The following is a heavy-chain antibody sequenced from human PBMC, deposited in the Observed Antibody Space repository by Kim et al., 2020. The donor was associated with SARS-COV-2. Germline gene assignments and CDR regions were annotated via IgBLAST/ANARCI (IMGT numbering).Heavy chain of an antibody. D-gene: IGHD3-16*02. CDR3: AGQITFVGVIFNSPGPWFDP. CDR1: GGSISSGGYY. V-gene: IGHV4-31*03. CDR2: IYYSGST. Sequence: SETLSLTCTVSGGSISSGGYYWSWIRQHPGKGLEWIGYIYYSGSTYYNPSLKSRVTISVDTSKNQFSLKLSSVTAADTAVYYCAGQITFVGVIFNSPGPWFDPWGQGTLVTVSS. J-gene: IGHJ5*02.